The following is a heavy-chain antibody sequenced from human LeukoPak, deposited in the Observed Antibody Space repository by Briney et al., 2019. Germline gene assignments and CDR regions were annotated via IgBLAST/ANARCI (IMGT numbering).Heavy chain of an antibody. CDR2: INPNSGGT. J-gene: IGHJ4*02. D-gene: IGHD3-10*01. Sequence: GASVKVSCKASGYTFTGYYMHWVRQAPGQGREWMGWINPNSGGTNYAQKFQGRVTMTRDTSISTAYMELSRLRSDDTAVYYCARGNYGSGSYWNYWGQGTLVTVSS. V-gene: IGHV1-2*02. CDR1: GYTFTGYY. CDR3: ARGNYGSGSYWNY.